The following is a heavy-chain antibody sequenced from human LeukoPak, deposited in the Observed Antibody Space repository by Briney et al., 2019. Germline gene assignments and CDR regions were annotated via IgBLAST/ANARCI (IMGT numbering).Heavy chain of an antibody. D-gene: IGHD6-13*01. Sequence: PSETLSLTCIVSGDSITNHYWSLIRRPPGKGLEWIGYIYYNGIINYNPSLKSRVTISVDTSRNQFSMKLNSVTAADTAVYYCARDPPTAAAGTVWGQGTLVTVSS. CDR2: IYYNGII. CDR1: GDSITNHY. J-gene: IGHJ4*02. V-gene: IGHV4-59*11. CDR3: ARDPPTAAAGTV.